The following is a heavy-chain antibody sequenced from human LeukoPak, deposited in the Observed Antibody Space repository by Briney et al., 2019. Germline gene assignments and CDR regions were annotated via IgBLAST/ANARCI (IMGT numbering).Heavy chain of an antibody. D-gene: IGHD3-22*01. CDR2: ISAYNGNTNGNT. CDR1: AYTFTSYG. J-gene: IGHJ5*02. V-gene: IGHV1-18*01. Sequence: ASVKVSCKASAYTFTSYGISWVRQAPGQGLEWMGWISAYNGNTNGNTNYAQKFQGRVTMTRDTSISTAYMELSRLRSDDTAVYYCARADSGGDSSGYKWFDPWGQGTLVTVSS. CDR3: ARADSGGDSSGYKWFDP.